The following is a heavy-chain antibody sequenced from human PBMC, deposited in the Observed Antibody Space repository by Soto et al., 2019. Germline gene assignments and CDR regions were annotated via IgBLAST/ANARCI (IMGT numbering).Heavy chain of an antibody. Sequence: TSETLSLTCTVSGGSISSYYWSWIRQPPGKGLEWIGYIYYSGSTNYNPSLKSRVTISVDTSKNQFSLKLSSVTAADTAVYYCARHGLGYCSGGSCRRWFDPWGQGTLVTVSS. J-gene: IGHJ5*02. CDR3: ARHGLGYCSGGSCRRWFDP. V-gene: IGHV4-59*08. CDR2: IYYSGST. D-gene: IGHD2-15*01. CDR1: GGSISSYY.